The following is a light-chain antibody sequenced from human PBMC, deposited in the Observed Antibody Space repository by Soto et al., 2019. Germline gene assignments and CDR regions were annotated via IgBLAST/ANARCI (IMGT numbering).Light chain of an antibody. CDR2: DAS. J-gene: IGKJ5*01. CDR3: QQRINWPIT. Sequence: EIVLTQSPATLSLSPGERATLSCRASQSVSSYLAWYQQKPGQAPRLLIYDASNRATGIPARFSGSGSGTDVTLTISSLEPEDFAVYYCQQRINWPITFGQGTRLEIK. CDR1: QSVSSY. V-gene: IGKV3-11*01.